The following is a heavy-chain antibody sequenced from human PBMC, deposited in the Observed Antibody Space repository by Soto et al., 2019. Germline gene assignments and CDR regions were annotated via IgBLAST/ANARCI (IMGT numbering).Heavy chain of an antibody. CDR1: GFTFSSYG. CDR2: ISYDGSNK. CDR3: AKDLRAMTGYDAFDI. Sequence: PGGSLRLSCAASGFTFSSYGMHWVRQAPGKGLEWVAVISYDGSNKYYADSVKGRFTISRDNSKNTLYLQMNSLRAEDTAVYYCAKDLRAMTGYDAFDIWGQGTMVTVSS. D-gene: IGHD3-9*01. J-gene: IGHJ3*02. V-gene: IGHV3-30*18.